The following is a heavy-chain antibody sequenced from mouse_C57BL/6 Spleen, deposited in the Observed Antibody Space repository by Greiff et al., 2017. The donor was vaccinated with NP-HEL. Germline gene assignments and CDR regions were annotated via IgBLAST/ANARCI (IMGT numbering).Heavy chain of an antibody. CDR3: ARAGITTVVVPFDY. D-gene: IGHD1-1*01. J-gene: IGHJ2*01. Sequence: QVQLQQSGPELVKPGASVKISCKASGYAFSSSWMNWVKQRPGKGLEWIGRIYPGDGDTNYNGKFKGKATLTADKSSSTAYMQLSSLTSEDSAVYFCARAGITTVVVPFDYWGQGTTLTVSS. CDR1: GYAFSSSW. V-gene: IGHV1-82*01. CDR2: IYPGDGDT.